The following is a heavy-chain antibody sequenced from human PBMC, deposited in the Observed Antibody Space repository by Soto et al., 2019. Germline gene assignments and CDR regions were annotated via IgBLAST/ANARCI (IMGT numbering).Heavy chain of an antibody. CDR1: GGSISSSSYY. Sequence: SETLSLTCTVSGGSISSSSYYWGWIRQPPGKGLEWIGTIFYSGSTYYNPSLKSRVPISVDTSKNQFSLRLISVTAADTSVYYCARDKITGLSDYWGQGTLVTVSS. J-gene: IGHJ4*02. D-gene: IGHD2-8*02. CDR3: ARDKITGLSDY. CDR2: IFYSGST. V-gene: IGHV4-39*02.